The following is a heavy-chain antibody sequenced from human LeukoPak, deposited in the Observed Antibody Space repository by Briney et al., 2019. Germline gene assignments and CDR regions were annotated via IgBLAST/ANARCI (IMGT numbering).Heavy chain of an antibody. CDR2: IIPIFGTA. J-gene: IGHJ4*02. CDR1: GGTFSSYA. CDR3: ARGGPIVVVPAAIPPFDY. Sequence: ASVKVSCKASGGTFSSYAISWVRQAPGQGLEWMGGIIPIFGTANYAQKFQGRVTITTDESTSTAYMELSSLRSEDTAVYYCARGGPIVVVPAAIPPFDYWGQGTPVTVSS. D-gene: IGHD2-2*01. V-gene: IGHV1-69*05.